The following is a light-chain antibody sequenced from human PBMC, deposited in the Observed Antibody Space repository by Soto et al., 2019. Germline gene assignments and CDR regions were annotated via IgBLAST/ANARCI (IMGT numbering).Light chain of an antibody. CDR3: QQTYSTPWT. V-gene: IGKV3-20*01. Sequence: EIVLTQSPGTLSLSPGERATLSCRASQSVSSSHLAWYQHKPGQAPRLLIYAASSRATGSPDRFSGGGSGTDFTLTISRLEPEDFATYYCQQTYSTPWTFGQGTKVEIK. J-gene: IGKJ1*01. CDR2: AAS. CDR1: QSVSSSH.